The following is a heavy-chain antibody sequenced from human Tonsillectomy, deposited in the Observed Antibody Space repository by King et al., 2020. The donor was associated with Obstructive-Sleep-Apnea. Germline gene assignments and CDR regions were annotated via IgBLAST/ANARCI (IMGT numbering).Heavy chain of an antibody. Sequence: VQLVESGGGLVQPGGSLRLSCAASGFTFSSYAMSWVRQAPGKGLEWVSAISGSGGSTYYADSVKGRFTISRDNSKNTLYLQMNSLRAEDTAVYYGAKIRPYYDILTGYYTYYGMDVWGQGTTVTVSS. V-gene: IGHV3-23*04. CDR1: GFTFSSYA. CDR3: AKIRPYYDILTGYYTYYGMDV. CDR2: ISGSGGST. D-gene: IGHD3-9*01. J-gene: IGHJ6*02.